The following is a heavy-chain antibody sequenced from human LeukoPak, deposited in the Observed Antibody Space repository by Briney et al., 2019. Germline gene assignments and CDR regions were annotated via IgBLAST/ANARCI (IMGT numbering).Heavy chain of an antibody. CDR2: INPNSGAT. D-gene: IGHD1-1*01. V-gene: IGHV1-2*02. CDR3: AREGRDFGPHKLAGFDC. J-gene: IGHJ4*02. CDR1: GYTFTGYY. Sequence: ASVKASCKTSGYTFTGYYMHWVRQAPGQGLEWMGWINPNSGATNYVQEFQGRVTMTRDTSVTTVYMELSGLRSDDTAVYYCAREGRDFGPHKLAGFDCWGQGTLVTVSS.